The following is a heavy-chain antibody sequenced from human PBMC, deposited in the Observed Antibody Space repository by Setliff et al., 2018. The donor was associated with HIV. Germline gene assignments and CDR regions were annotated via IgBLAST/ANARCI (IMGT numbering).Heavy chain of an antibody. Sequence: GGSLRLSCTVSGFPFDIFAMSWVRQAPGKGLEWVSALNSADGGTYYADSVRGRFTISRDNSKATLYLQMNNLRAEDTAVYYCAKDRVYVKGYFDYWGQGAQVTVSS. D-gene: IGHD3-22*01. V-gene: IGHV3-23*01. CDR2: LNSADGGT. J-gene: IGHJ4*02. CDR1: GFPFDIFA. CDR3: AKDRVYVKGYFDY.